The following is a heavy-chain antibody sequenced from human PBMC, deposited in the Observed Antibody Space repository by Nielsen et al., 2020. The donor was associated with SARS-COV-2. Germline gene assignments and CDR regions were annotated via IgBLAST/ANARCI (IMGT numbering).Heavy chain of an antibody. D-gene: IGHD3-10*01. J-gene: IGHJ4*02. CDR1: GYTFSDYY. CDR2: ISRRGST. V-gene: IGHV3-69-1*02. Sequence: GESLKISCEGSGYTFSDYYMDWVRQAPGKGLEWVSSISRRGSTTYADFVKGRFTISRDTAKNSLYLQMNNLRAEDTAVYYCVKDGAYYGVRGVVHFGYGGRGTVVTVSS. CDR3: VKDGAYYGVRGVVHFGY.